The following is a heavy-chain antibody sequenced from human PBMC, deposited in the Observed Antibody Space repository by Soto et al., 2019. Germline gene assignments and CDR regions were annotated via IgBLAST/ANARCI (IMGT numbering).Heavy chain of an antibody. Sequence: GGSLRLSCAASGFIFSTYSMNWVRQAPGKGLEWVSSISSGSTYIYHADSVKGRFTISRDNAKNSLYLQMNSLRAEDTAVDYCAFEYGDCFHYWGQGNLVTVSS. D-gene: IGHD4-17*01. CDR2: ISSGSTYI. V-gene: IGHV3-21*01. CDR1: GFIFSTYS. CDR3: AFEYGDCFHY. J-gene: IGHJ4*02.